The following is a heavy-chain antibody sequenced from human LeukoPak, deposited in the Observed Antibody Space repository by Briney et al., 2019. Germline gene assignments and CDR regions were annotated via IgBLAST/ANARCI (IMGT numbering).Heavy chain of an antibody. CDR3: AAPKWGIAVAGNWFDP. CDR2: INHSGST. D-gene: IGHD6-19*01. V-gene: IGHV4-34*01. CDR1: GGSFSGYY. J-gene: IGHJ5*02. Sequence: PSETLSLTCAVYGGSFSGYYWSWIRQPPGKGLEWIGEINHSGSTNYNPSLKSRVTISVDTSKNQFSLKLSSVTAADTAVYYCAAPKWGIAVAGNWFDPWGQGTLVTVSS.